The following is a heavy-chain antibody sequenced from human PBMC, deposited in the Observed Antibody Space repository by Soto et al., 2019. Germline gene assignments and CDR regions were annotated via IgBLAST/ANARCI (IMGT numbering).Heavy chain of an antibody. CDR2: IIPIFGTA. CDR3: ARGGAMVTSYYYYGMDV. V-gene: IGHV1-69*13. D-gene: IGHD5-18*01. CDR1: GGTFSSYA. J-gene: IGHJ6*02. Sequence: SVKVSCKASGGTFSSYAISWVRQAPGQGLEWMGGIIPIFGTANYAQKFQGRVTITADESTSTAYMELSSLRSEDTAVYYCARGGAMVTSYYYYGMDVWGQGTTVTVSS.